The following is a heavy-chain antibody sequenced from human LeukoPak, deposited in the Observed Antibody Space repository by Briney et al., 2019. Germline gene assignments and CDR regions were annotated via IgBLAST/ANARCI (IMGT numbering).Heavy chain of an antibody. CDR3: ARHAGTTSGTFDY. Sequence: GGSLRLSCAASGFTFSSYSMNWVRQAPGKGLEWVSYISSSSTIYYADSVKGRFTISRDNAKNSLYLQMNSLRDEDTAVYYCARHAGTTSGTFDYWGQGTLVTVSS. CDR1: GFTFSSYS. D-gene: IGHD1-1*01. J-gene: IGHJ4*02. V-gene: IGHV3-48*02. CDR2: ISSSSTI.